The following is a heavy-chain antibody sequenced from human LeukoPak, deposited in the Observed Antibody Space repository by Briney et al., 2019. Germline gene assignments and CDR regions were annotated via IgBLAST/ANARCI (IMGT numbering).Heavy chain of an antibody. D-gene: IGHD2-21*02. J-gene: IGHJ5*02. Sequence: GRSLRLSCAASGFTFSSYGMHWVRQAPGKGLEWVAVIWYDGSNKYYADSVKGRFTISRDNSKNTLYLQMNSLRVEDTAVYYCARDRGSIVVVTAIGWFDPWGQGTLVTVSS. V-gene: IGHV3-33*08. CDR1: GFTFSSYG. CDR2: IWYDGSNK. CDR3: ARDRGSIVVVTAIGWFDP.